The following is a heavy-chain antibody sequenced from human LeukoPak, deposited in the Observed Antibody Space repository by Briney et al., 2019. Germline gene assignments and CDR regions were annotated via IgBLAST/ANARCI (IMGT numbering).Heavy chain of an antibody. J-gene: IGHJ4*02. CDR1: GGSISSYY. V-gene: IGHV4-4*07. CDR3: ARAATLRYFDWFYFDY. Sequence: SETLSLTCTVSGGSISSYYWSWIRQPAGKGLEWIGRIYTSGSTNYNPSLKSRVTMSVDRSKNQFSLKLSSVTAADTAVYYCARAATLRYFDWFYFDYWGQGTLVTVSS. CDR2: IYTSGST. D-gene: IGHD3-9*01.